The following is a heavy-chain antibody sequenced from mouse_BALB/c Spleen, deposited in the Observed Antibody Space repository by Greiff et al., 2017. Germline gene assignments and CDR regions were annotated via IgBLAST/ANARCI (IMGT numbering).Heavy chain of an antibody. Sequence: VQLVESGPGLVAPSQSLSITCTVSGFSLTSYGVHWVRQPPGKGLEWLGVIWAGGSTNYNSALMSRLSISKDNSKSQVFLKMNSLQTDDTAMYYCARETTVVDAMDYWGQGTSVTVSS. CDR2: IWAGGST. CDR3: ARETTVVDAMDY. D-gene: IGHD1-1*01. V-gene: IGHV2-9*02. J-gene: IGHJ4*01. CDR1: GFSLTSYG.